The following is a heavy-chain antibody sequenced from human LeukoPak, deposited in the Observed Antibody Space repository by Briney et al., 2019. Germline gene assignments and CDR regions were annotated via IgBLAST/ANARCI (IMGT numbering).Heavy chain of an antibody. CDR2: IYTSGST. V-gene: IGHV4-4*07. J-gene: IGHJ4*02. D-gene: IGHD3-10*01. CDR3: ARSVGRMVAPSYYYGSGSYYLDY. CDR1: GGSISSYY. Sequence: SETLSLTCTVSGGSISSYYWSWIRQPAGKGLEWIGRIYTSGSTNYNPSLKSRVTMSVDTSKNQFSLKLSSVTAADTAVYYCARSVGRMVAPSYYYGSGSYYLDYWGQGTLVTVSS.